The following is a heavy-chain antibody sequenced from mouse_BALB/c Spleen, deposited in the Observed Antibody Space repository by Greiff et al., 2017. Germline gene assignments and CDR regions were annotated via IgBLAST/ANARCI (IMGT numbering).Heavy chain of an antibody. Sequence: QVQLKQSGAELAKPGASVKMSCKASGYTFTSYWMHWVKQRPGQGLEWIGYINPSTGYTEYNQKFKDKATLTADKSSSTAYMQLSSLTSEDSAVYYCARNYGSSYWFAYWGQGTLVTVSA. J-gene: IGHJ3*01. D-gene: IGHD1-1*01. V-gene: IGHV1-7*01. CDR2: INPSTGYT. CDR1: GYTFTSYW. CDR3: ARNYGSSYWFAY.